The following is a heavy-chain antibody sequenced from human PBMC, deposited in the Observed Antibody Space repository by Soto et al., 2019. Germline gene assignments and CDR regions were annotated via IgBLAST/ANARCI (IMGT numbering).Heavy chain of an antibody. Sequence: GASVKVSCKASGRTFNNYAISWVRQAPGIGFEWLGVIIPIGGTPEHAQKFQGRVTISADESTNTAYMELSSLRSEDTAVYYCATNYYDGSGHYFIFEHWGQGTLVTSPQ. CDR1: GRTFNNYA. CDR2: IIPIGGTP. D-gene: IGHD3-22*01. J-gene: IGHJ4*02. CDR3: ATNYYDGSGHYFIFEH. V-gene: IGHV1-69*13.